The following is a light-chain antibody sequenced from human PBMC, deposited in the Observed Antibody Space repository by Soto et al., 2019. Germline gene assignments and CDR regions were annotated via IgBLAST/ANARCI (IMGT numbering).Light chain of an antibody. Sequence: EIVLTQSPGTRSLSPGERATLSCRASQSVSSSYLAWYQQKPGQAPRLLIYGASSRATGIPDRFRGSGSGTDFTLTISRLEPEDFAVYYCHQYDSSPLTFGGGTKVEIK. CDR2: GAS. CDR3: HQYDSSPLT. CDR1: QSVSSSY. J-gene: IGKJ4*02. V-gene: IGKV3-20*01.